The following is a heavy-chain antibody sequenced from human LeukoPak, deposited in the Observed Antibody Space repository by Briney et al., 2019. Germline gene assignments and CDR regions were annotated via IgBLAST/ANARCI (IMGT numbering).Heavy chain of an antibody. Sequence: ASVKVSCTASGYTFTNYYMHWVRQAPGQGLEWMGIINPSGGSTTYAQKFQGRVTMTRDTSTSTVSMELSSLRFEDTAVCYCATKSSGKYYFDYWGQGTLVTVSS. V-gene: IGHV1-46*01. CDR1: GYTFTNYY. CDR2: INPSGGST. D-gene: IGHD1-26*01. CDR3: ATKSSGKYYFDY. J-gene: IGHJ4*02.